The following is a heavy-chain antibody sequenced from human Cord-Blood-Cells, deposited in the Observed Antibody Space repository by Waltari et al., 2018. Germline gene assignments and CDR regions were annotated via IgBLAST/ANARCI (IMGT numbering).Heavy chain of an antibody. D-gene: IGHD3-3*01. V-gene: IGHV4-34*01. J-gene: IGHJ4*02. CDR2: INHSGST. CDR1: GGSFSGYY. CDR3: ARGRDDFWSGYCDY. Sequence: QVQLQQWGAGLLKPSETLSLTCAVYGGSFSGYYWSWIRQPPGKGLEWIGEINHSGSTTYNPSLRSRVTISVDTSKNQFSLKLSSVTAADTAVYYCARGRDDFWSGYCDYWGQGTLVTVSS.